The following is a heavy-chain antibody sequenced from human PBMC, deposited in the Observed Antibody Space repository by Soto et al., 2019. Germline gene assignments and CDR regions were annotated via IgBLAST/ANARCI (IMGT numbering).Heavy chain of an antibody. CDR1: GFTFSSYW. Sequence: PGGSLRLSCAASGFTFSSYWMHWVRQAPGKGLVWVSRINSDGSSTSYADSVKGRFTISRDNAKNTLYLQMNSLRAEDTAVYYCARGSNQCLAYYRMDVWGQGTTVTVSS. CDR2: INSDGSST. CDR3: ARGSNQCLAYYRMDV. V-gene: IGHV3-74*01. D-gene: IGHD6-19*01. J-gene: IGHJ6*02.